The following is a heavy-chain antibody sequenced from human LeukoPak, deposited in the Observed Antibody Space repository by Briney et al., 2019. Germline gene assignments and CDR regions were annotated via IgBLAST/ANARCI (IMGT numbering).Heavy chain of an antibody. Sequence: GRSLRLSCAASGFTFSSYGMHWVRQAPGKWLEWVAVIWYDGSNKYYADSVKGRFTISRDNSKNTLYLQMNSLRAEDTAVYYCARGITGTTGFDYWGQGTLVTVSS. D-gene: IGHD1-7*01. CDR2: IWYDGSNK. V-gene: IGHV3-33*01. CDR3: ARGITGTTGFDY. J-gene: IGHJ4*02. CDR1: GFTFSSYG.